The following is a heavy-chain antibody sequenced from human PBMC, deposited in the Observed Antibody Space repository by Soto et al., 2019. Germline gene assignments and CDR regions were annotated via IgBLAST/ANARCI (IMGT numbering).Heavy chain of an antibody. CDR2: IWYDVGNK. D-gene: IGHD6-13*01. CDR1: GFTFSNYA. V-gene: IGHV3-33*06. J-gene: IGHJ4*02. Sequence: LRLSCATSGFTFSNYAMHCVRQAPCKGLEWVASIWYDVGNKYYADSVKGRFTISRDNSKNTLYLQMNSLRAEDTAVYYCAKDSSSSSQGFDYWGQGTLVTVSS. CDR3: AKDSSSSSQGFDY.